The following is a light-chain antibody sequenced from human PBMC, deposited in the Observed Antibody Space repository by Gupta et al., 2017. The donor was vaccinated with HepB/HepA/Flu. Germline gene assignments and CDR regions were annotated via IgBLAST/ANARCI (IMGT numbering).Light chain of an antibody. CDR2: AAS. CDR3: QQYYAWPLT. J-gene: IGKJ4*01. CDR1: QSVSDK. V-gene: IGKV3-15*01. Sequence: EIVMTQSPATLSVSPGERATLSCRASQSVSDKLAWYQQKPGQAPRLLIYAASTRATGVAARFSGSGSVTEFTLSISSLQSEDVAIYYCQQYYAWPLTFGGGTKVEIK.